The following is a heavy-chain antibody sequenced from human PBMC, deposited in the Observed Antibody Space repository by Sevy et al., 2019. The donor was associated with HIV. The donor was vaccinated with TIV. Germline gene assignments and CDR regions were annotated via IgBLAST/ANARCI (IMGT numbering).Heavy chain of an antibody. CDR2: ISTHNGDT. D-gene: IGHD3-22*01. CDR3: ARRIYYDSSAYYWWFDP. V-gene: IGHV1-18*01. J-gene: IGHJ5*02. CDR1: GYTFTNYG. Sequence: ASVKVSCKASGYTFTNYGISWVRQVPGQGLEWMGWISTHNGDTNYAQKLQGRVTMTTDTSTSTAYMELRSLRSDDTAVYYCARRIYYDSSAYYWWFDPWGQGTLGTVSS.